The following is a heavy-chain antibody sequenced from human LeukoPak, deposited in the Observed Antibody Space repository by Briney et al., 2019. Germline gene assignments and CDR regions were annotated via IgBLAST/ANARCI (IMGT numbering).Heavy chain of an antibody. CDR2: INHSGST. J-gene: IGHJ4*02. V-gene: IGHV4-30-2*01. CDR1: GVSISSGGYY. D-gene: IGHD6-13*01. CDR3: ARGYSSSWYVY. Sequence: SQTLSLTCAVSGVSISSGGYYWSWIRQPPGKGLEWIGEINHSGSTNYNPSLKSRVTISVDTSKNQFSLKLSSVTAADTAVYYCARGYSSSWYVYWGQGTLVTVSS.